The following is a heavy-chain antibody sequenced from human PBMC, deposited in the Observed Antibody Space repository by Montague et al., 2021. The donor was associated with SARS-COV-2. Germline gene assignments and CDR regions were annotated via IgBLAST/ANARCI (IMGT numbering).Heavy chain of an antibody. CDR1: GGPITSYY. V-gene: IGHV4-59*01. J-gene: IGHJ5*02. Sequence: SETLSFTCAVSGGPITSYYWNWIRQPPGKGLEYIGYIYHSGSTTYNPSLKSRVSISVDTSKNQFSLKLRSVTAADTAVYYCARGLENYGSGSLHFDPWGQGTLVTVSS. D-gene: IGHD3-10*01. CDR2: IYHSGST. CDR3: ARGLENYGSGSLHFDP.